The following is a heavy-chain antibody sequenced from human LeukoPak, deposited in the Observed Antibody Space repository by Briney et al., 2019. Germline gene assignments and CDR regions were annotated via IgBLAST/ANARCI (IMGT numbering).Heavy chain of an antibody. Sequence: PGGSLRLSCAASGFSFSGSAIHWVRQASGKGLEWVGRIRDKANSYATAYAASVKGRFTISRDDSKNTAYLQMNSLKTEDTAVYYCSRLEEKATISTPPDYWGQGTLVTVSS. D-gene: IGHD5-24*01. CDR2: IRDKANSYAT. J-gene: IGHJ4*02. CDR3: SRLEEKATISTPPDY. V-gene: IGHV3-73*01. CDR1: GFSFSGSA.